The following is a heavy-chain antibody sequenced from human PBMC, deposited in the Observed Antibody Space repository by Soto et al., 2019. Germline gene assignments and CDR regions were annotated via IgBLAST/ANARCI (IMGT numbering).Heavy chain of an antibody. CDR2: INSDGSST. V-gene: IGHV3-74*01. J-gene: IGHJ4*02. Sequence: GGSLRLSCAASGFTFSNYWMHWVRQAPGKGLVWVSRINSDGSSTSYADSVKGRFTISRDNAKNTLYLQMNSLRDEDTAVYYCARGPGKGYGDPFDYWGQGTLVTVSS. D-gene: IGHD4-17*01. CDR3: ARGPGKGYGDPFDY. CDR1: GFTFSNYW.